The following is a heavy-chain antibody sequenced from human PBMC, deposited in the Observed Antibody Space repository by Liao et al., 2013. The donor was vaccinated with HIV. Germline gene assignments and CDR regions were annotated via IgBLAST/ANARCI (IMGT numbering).Heavy chain of an antibody. CDR1: GGSISSYY. D-gene: IGHD1-26*01. CDR3: ATSGSYYYYYYMDV. CDR2: IYTSGST. V-gene: IGHV4-4*07. J-gene: IGHJ6*03. Sequence: QVQLQESGPGLVKPSETLSLTCTVSGGSISSYYWSWIRQPAGKGLEWLGRIYTSGSTNYNPSLKSRVTMSVDTSKNQFSLKLSSVTAADTAVYYCATSGSYYYYYYMDVWGKGTTVTVSS.